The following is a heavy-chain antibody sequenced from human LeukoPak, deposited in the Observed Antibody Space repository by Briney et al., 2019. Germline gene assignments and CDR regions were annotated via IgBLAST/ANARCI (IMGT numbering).Heavy chain of an antibody. CDR3: ARIVATITSDAFDI. CDR2: IYTSGST. Sequence: PSETLSLTCTVSGGSISSYYWSWIRQPAGKGLEWIGRIYTSGSTNYNPSLKSRVTISVDTSKNQFSLKLSSVTAADTAVYYCARIVATITSDAFDIWGQGTMVTVSS. CDR1: GGSISSYY. J-gene: IGHJ3*02. D-gene: IGHD5-12*01. V-gene: IGHV4-4*07.